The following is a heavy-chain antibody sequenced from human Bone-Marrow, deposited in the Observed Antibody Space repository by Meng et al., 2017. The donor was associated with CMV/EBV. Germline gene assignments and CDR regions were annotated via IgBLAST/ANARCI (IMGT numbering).Heavy chain of an antibody. CDR2: ISAYNGNT. Sequence: ASVKVSCKASGYTFTSYGISWVRQAPGQGLEWMGWISAYNGNTNYAQKLQGRVTMTTDTSTSTAYMELRSLRSDDTAVYYCARVYSSVGDYYYYGMDVWGKGTTVTVSS. CDR1: GYTFTSYG. CDR3: ARVYSSVGDYYYYGMDV. D-gene: IGHD1-26*01. V-gene: IGHV1-18*01. J-gene: IGHJ6*04.